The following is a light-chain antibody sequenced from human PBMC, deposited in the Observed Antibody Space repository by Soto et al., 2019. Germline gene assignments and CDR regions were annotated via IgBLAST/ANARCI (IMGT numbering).Light chain of an antibody. CDR3: HQYGASQT. V-gene: IGKV3-20*01. CDR1: QTVRNNY. CDR2: DAS. Sequence: EFVLTQSPGTLSLSPGERATLSCRASQTVRNNYLAWYQQKPGQAPRLLIYDASSRATGIPDRFSGGGSGTDFTLTISRLEPEDSAVYYCHQYGASQTFGQGTKVDIK. J-gene: IGKJ1*01.